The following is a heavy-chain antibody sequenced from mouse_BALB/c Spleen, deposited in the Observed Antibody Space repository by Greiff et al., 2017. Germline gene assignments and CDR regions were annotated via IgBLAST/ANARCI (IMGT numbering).Heavy chain of an antibody. J-gene: IGHJ4*01. CDR3: ARGREHMDY. CDR1: GFTFSSFG. Sequence: EVKLVESGGGLVQPGGSRKLSCAASGFTFSSFGMHWVRQAPEKGLEWVAYISSGSSTIYYADTVKGRFTISRDNPKNTLFLQMTSLRSEDTAMYYCARGREHMDYWGQGTSVTVSS. V-gene: IGHV5-17*02. CDR2: ISSGSSTI.